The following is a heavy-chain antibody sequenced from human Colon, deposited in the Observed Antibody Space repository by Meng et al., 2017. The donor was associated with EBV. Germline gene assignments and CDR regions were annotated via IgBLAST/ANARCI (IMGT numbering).Heavy chain of an antibody. Sequence: QRQARARCVVLSSDPPPLPCVFSGCSSCSSHYSWGWVRRPPGKGLQWIGPIYHSGSTSYNPSLQSRVTMFVDTSKNQFSLMLTSVTATDTAVYYCARRRGGSGRDCWGQGTLVTVSS. V-gene: IGHV4-39*01. J-gene: IGHJ4*02. D-gene: IGHD3-10*01. CDR2: IYHSGST. CDR1: GCSSCSSHYS. CDR3: ARRRGGSGRDC.